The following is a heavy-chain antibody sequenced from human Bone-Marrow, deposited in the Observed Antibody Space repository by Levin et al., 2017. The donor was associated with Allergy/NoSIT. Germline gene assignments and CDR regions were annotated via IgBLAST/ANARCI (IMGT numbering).Heavy chain of an antibody. CDR3: ARDRYQDNWNYSGKSFDY. J-gene: IGHJ4*02. V-gene: IGHV1-69*13. D-gene: IGHD1-7*01. CDR1: GGTFSSYA. Sequence: SVKVSCKASGGTFSSYAISWVRQAPGQGLEWMGGIIPIFGTANYAQKFQGRVTITADESTSTAYMELSSLRSEDTAVYYCARDRYQDNWNYSGKSFDYWGQGTLVTVSS. CDR2: IIPIFGTA.